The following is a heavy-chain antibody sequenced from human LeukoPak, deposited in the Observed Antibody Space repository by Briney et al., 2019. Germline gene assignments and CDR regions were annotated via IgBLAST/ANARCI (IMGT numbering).Heavy chain of an antibody. J-gene: IGHJ4*02. Sequence: PGGSLRLSCAASGFTFSSYGMHWVRQAPGKGLEWVAFIRYDGSNKYYADSVKGRFTISRDNSKNTLYLQMNSLRAEDTAVYYCAKDPDADHYGDSYWGQGTLVTVSS. V-gene: IGHV3-30*02. CDR2: IRYDGSNK. CDR1: GFTFSSYG. CDR3: AKDPDADHYGDSY. D-gene: IGHD4-17*01.